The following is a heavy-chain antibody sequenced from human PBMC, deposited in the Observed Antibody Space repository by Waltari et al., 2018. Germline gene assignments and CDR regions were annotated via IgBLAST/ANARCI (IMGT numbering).Heavy chain of an antibody. CDR1: GFTFSSYA. V-gene: IGHV3-30-3*01. J-gene: IGHJ4*02. D-gene: IGHD2-15*01. CDR3: ARGSGDIVVVVAATDY. Sequence: QVQLVESGGGVVQPGRSLRLSCAASGFTFSSYAMHWVRQAPGKGLEWVAVISYDGSNKYYADSVKGRFTISRDNSKNTLYLQMNSLRAEDTAVYYCARGSGDIVVVVAATDYWGQGTLVTVSS. CDR2: ISYDGSNK.